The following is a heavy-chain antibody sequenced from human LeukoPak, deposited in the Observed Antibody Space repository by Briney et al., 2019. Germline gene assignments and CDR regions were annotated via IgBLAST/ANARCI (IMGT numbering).Heavy chain of an antibody. Sequence: SETLSLTCTVSGGAIGSYYWSWIRQPPGKGLEWIGYIYYSGSTNCNPSLKSRVTISVDTSKNQFSLKLSSVTAADTAVYYCARESDYGDAFDIWGQGTMVTVSS. D-gene: IGHD4-17*01. J-gene: IGHJ3*02. CDR2: IYYSGST. CDR3: ARESDYGDAFDI. V-gene: IGHV4-59*01. CDR1: GGAIGSYY.